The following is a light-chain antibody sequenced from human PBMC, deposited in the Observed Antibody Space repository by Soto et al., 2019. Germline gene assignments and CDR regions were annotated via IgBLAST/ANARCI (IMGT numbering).Light chain of an antibody. V-gene: IGLV2-14*01. CDR3: RSYTSSSTLV. CDR1: SSDVGGYNY. J-gene: IGLJ2*01. CDR2: DVS. Sequence: QSALTQPASVSGSPGQSVTISCTGTSSDVGGYNYVSWYQQQPGNAPKLMIYDVSSPPSGVSHRFSGSKSGNTASLTSSGLQAEDEADYYCRSYTSSSTLVFGGGTKVTVL.